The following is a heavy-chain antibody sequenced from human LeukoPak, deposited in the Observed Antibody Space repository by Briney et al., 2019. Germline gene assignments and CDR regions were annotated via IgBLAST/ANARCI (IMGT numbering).Heavy chain of an antibody. D-gene: IGHD2-15*01. CDR2: INQDGSEK. CDR1: GFTFGTYW. J-gene: IGHJ4*02. Sequence: GGSLRLSCAASGFTFGTYWMNWVRRAPGKGLEWVANINQDGSEKYYVDSVKGRFTISRDNAKNSLYLQMNSLRAEDTAVYYCARGCSDTCYRFDYWGQGTLVTVSS. CDR3: ARGCSDTCYRFDY. V-gene: IGHV3-7*01.